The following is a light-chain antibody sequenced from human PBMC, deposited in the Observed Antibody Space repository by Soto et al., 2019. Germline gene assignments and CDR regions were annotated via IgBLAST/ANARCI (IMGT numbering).Light chain of an antibody. CDR2: GAS. J-gene: IGKJ2*01. V-gene: IGKV3-15*01. CDR1: QSVSSN. Sequence: EIVMTQSPATLSVSPGERATLSCRASQSVSSNLAWYQQKPGQAPRLLIYGASTRATGIPARFSGSGSGTEFTLTISSLQSEDFAVYYCQQYNNWPPRGNTFGQGTKLEIK. CDR3: QQYNNWPPRGNT.